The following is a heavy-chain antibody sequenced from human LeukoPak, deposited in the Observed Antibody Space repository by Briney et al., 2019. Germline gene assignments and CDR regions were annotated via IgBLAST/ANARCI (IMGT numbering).Heavy chain of an antibody. J-gene: IGHJ4*02. D-gene: IGHD4-17*01. CDR3: SRGSVRLDY. CDR1: GDSISSSDNY. V-gene: IGHV4-61*02. Sequence: SETLSLTCTVSGDSISSSDNYWSWIRQPAGKGLEWIGRISPSGSTIYNPSLKSRVTLSVDTSKNQFSLKLTSVTAADTAIYYCSRGSVRLDYWGQATLVTVSS. CDR2: ISPSGST.